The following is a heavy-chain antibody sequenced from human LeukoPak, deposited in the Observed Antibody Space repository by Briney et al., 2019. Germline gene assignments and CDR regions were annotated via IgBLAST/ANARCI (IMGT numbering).Heavy chain of an antibody. CDR1: GFTFSSYA. J-gene: IGHJ4*02. CDR2: ISGSGGST. D-gene: IGHD4-23*01. Sequence: GGSLRLSCAASGFTFSSYAMSWVRQAPGKGLEWVSTISGSGGSTYYADSVKGRFTISRDNSKNTLYLQMNSLRAEDTAVYYCARDPTTVVSFDYWGQGTLVTVSS. CDR3: ARDPTTVVSFDY. V-gene: IGHV3-23*01.